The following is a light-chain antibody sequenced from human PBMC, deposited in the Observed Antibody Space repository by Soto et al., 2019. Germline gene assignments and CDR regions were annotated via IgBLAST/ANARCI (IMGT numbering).Light chain of an antibody. CDR1: SGHSSYS. CDR3: QTWDTGIQV. Sequence: QPVLTQSPSASASLGASVKLTCTLSSGHSSYSIAWHQQQPDKGPRYLMKVNSDDSHNKGDGIPDRFSGSSSGAERYLTISSLQSEDEADYYCQTWDTGIQVFGGGTKVTVL. V-gene: IGLV4-69*01. J-gene: IGLJ2*01. CDR2: VNSDDSH.